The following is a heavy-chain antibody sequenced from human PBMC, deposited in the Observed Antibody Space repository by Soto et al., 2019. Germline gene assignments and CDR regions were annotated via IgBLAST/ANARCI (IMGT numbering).Heavy chain of an antibody. Sequence: PSETLSLTCAVYGGSFSGYYWSWVRQPPGKGLEWIGEINHSGSTNYNPSLKSRVTISVDTSKNQFSLKLSSVTAADTAVDYCATGSYYFWSGYFKGVLNWFDPWGQGTLVTVSS. V-gene: IGHV4-34*01. CDR1: GGSFSGYY. J-gene: IGHJ5*02. D-gene: IGHD3-3*01. CDR3: ATGSYYFWSGYFKGVLNWFDP. CDR2: INHSGST.